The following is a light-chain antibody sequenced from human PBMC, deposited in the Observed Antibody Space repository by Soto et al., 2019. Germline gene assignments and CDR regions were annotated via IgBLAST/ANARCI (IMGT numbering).Light chain of an antibody. CDR1: SSDVGGYNY. Sequence: QSALTQPASVSGSPGQSITISCTGTSSDVGGYNYVSWYQQHPGKAPKLMIYEVSNRTSGVSNRFSGSKSGNTASLTISGIQAEDEAEYYCSSYTSSSTLVVFGGGTKLTVL. CDR3: SSYTSSSTLVV. V-gene: IGLV2-14*01. CDR2: EVS. J-gene: IGLJ2*01.